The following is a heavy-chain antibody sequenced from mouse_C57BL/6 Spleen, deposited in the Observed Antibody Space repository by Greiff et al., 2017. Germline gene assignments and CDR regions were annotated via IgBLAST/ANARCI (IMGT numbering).Heavy chain of an antibody. CDR2: ILPGSGST. J-gene: IGHJ2*01. CDR1: GYTFTGYW. CDR3: ARTRIIITTVVATGFDY. Sequence: QVQLQQSGAELMKPGASVKLSCKATGYTFTGYWIEWVKQRPGHGLEWIGEILPGSGSTNYNEKFKGKATLTADTSSHTAYMQLSSLTTEDSAIYYGARTRIIITTVVATGFDYWGQGTTLTVSS. V-gene: IGHV1-9*01. D-gene: IGHD1-1*01.